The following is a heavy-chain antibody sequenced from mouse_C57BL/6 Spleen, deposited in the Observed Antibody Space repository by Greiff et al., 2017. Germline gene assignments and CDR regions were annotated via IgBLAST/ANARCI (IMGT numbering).Heavy chain of an antibody. CDR1: GFTFSDYY. D-gene: IGHD4-1*01. CDR3: ARVGYYYAIDY. V-gene: IGHV5-16*01. CDR2: INYDGSST. J-gene: IGHJ4*01. Sequence: DVQLVESEGGLVQPGSSMKLSCTASGFTFSDYYMAWVRQVPEKGLEWVANINYDGSSTYYLDSLKSRFIISRDNAKNILYLQMSSLKSEDTATYYCARVGYYYAIDYWGQGTSVTVSS.